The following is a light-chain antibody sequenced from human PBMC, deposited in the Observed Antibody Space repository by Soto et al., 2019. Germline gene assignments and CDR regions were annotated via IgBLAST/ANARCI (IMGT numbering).Light chain of an antibody. J-gene: IGKJ2*01. V-gene: IGKV4-1*01. CDR3: QQYYSTPVT. CDR1: QSVLYSSNNKNY. CDR2: WAS. Sequence: DIVMTQSPDSLAVSLGERAIINCKSSQSVLYSSNNKNYLAWYQQKPGQPPKLLIYWASTRESGVPDRFSGSGSGTDFTLTISSLQAEDVAVYYCQQYYSTPVTFGKGTKLEIK.